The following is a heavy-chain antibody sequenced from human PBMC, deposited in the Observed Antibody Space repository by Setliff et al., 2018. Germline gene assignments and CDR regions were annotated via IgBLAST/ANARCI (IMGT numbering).Heavy chain of an antibody. D-gene: IGHD3-16*01. CDR2: INPSGTT. V-gene: IGHV4-34*01. CDR3: RFWSYVYKNDY. Sequence: SETLSLTCTFYGGPFSDYYWGWVRQTPGKGLEWIAEINPSGTTNYIPSLKSRLTISVDTSKRPFSLKLNSVTAADTAVYYCRFWSYVYKNDYWAQGTLVTVSS. CDR1: GGPFSDYY. J-gene: IGHJ4*02.